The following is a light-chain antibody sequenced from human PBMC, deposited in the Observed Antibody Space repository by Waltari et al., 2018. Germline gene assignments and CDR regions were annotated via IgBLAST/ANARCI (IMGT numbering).Light chain of an antibody. Sequence: QSALSQPASVSGSPGQSITISCTGTSSDVGGFNHVSWYQQLPGKVPKLIIFDVTSRPSGVSARFSGYKSDNTASLTSSGLQADDEAEYFCGSYVSSSTFVFGSGTKVTVL. CDR3: GSYVSSSTFV. J-gene: IGLJ1*01. V-gene: IGLV2-14*03. CDR2: DVT. CDR1: SSDVGGFNH.